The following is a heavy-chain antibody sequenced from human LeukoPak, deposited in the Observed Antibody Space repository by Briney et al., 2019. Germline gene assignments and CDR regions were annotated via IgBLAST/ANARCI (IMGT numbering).Heavy chain of an antibody. J-gene: IGHJ3*02. Sequence: ASVKVSCKASGYTFTSYGISWVRQAPGQGLEWMGWISAYNGNTNYAQKLQGRVTMTTDTSTSTAYMELRSLRSDDTAVYYCAGGQKDYYYDSSGFPKNAFDIWGQGTMVTVSS. D-gene: IGHD3-22*01. CDR2: ISAYNGNT. V-gene: IGHV1-18*01. CDR3: AGGQKDYYYDSSGFPKNAFDI. CDR1: GYTFTSYG.